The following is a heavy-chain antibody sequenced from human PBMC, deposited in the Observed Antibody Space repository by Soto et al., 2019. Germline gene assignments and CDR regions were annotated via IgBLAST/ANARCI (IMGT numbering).Heavy chain of an antibody. CDR2: IFYTATT. CDR3: AREPFSPRARQDY. CDR1: GGSRNSSDYF. J-gene: IGHJ4*02. Sequence: PSETLSLTCTVSGGSRNSSDYFWTFTRQSPGKGPECLGYIFYTATTYSPPSLKSCLILSIDTSKNQFSLSLISLTAADSAVYYCAREPFSPRARQDYWGQGAMVTVSS. V-gene: IGHV4-30-4*01.